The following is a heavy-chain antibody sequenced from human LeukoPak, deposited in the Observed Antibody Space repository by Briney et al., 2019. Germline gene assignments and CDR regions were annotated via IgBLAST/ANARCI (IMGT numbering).Heavy chain of an antibody. J-gene: IGHJ4*02. CDR1: GFTFSSYW. Sequence: GGSLRLSCAASGFTFSSYWMSWVRQAPGKGLEWVANIKQDGSEKYYVDSVKGRFTISRDNAKNSLYLQMNSLRAEDTAVYYCARDGGYSYGSPFDYWGQGALVTVSS. CDR3: ARDGGYSYGSPFDY. D-gene: IGHD5-18*01. V-gene: IGHV3-7*01. CDR2: IKQDGSEK.